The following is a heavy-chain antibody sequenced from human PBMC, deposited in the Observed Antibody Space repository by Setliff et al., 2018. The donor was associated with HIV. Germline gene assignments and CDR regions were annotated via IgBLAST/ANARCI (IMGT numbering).Heavy chain of an antibody. CDR3: ARVSRNLYGHLDGFDI. CDR1: GYSFTDYW. J-gene: IGHJ3*02. Sequence: PGESLKISCRASGYSFTDYWIGWVRQMPGKGLECMGIIYPGDSETKYSPSFQGQVTILVDKSFNTAYLQWSSLRASDTTMYYCARVSRNLYGHLDGFDIWGHGTMVTVSS. V-gene: IGHV5-51*01. CDR2: IYPGDSET. D-gene: IGHD3-10*01.